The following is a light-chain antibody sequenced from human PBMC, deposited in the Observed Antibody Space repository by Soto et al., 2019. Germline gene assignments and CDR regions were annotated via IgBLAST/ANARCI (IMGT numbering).Light chain of an antibody. CDR1: SSNIGTGYD. V-gene: IGLV1-40*01. CDR3: QSYDSNLSVV. CDR2: GNS. Sequence: QSVLTQPPSVSGAPGQRVTISCTGSSSNIGTGYDVHWYQQLPGTAPKLLIYGNSNRSSGVPGRFSGSKSGTSASLAITGLQDEDEADYYCQSYDSNLSVVFGGGTKLTVL. J-gene: IGLJ2*01.